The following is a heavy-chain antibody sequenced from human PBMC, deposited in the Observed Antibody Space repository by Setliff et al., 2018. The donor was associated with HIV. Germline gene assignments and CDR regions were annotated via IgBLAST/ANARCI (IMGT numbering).Heavy chain of an antibody. Sequence: SETLSLTCTVSGGSISSSSYYWGWIRQPPGKGLELIGSIYYTGTTYYHPSLESRVTLSVDLSRNQFSLRLTSVTAADTGVYYCARHSDSSSWPPGGYYHYIDVWGKGTTVTGS. CDR2: IYYTGTT. CDR3: ARHSDSSSWPPGGYYHYIDV. J-gene: IGHJ6*03. D-gene: IGHD6-13*01. V-gene: IGHV4-39*01. CDR1: GGSISSSSYY.